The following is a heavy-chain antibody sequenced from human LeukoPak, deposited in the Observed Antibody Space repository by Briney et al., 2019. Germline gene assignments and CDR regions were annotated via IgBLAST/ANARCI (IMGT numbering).Heavy chain of an antibody. J-gene: IGHJ6*02. Sequence: GASVKVSCKASGYTFTSYYMHWVRQAPGQGLEWMGIINPSGGSTSYAQKFQGRVTMTRDTSTSTVYMELSSLRSEDTAVYYCARDRTYDSSGYYRTSSYYGMDVWGQGTTVTVSS. V-gene: IGHV1-46*01. CDR2: INPSGGST. CDR1: GYTFTSYY. D-gene: IGHD3-22*01. CDR3: ARDRTYDSSGYYRTSSYYGMDV.